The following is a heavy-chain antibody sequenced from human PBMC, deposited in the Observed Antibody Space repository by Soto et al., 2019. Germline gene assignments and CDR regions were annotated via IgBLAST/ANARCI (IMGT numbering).Heavy chain of an antibody. V-gene: IGHV4-34*01. CDR3: ARGEFLGPDDY. CDR1: GGSFSGYY. CDR2: INHSGST. J-gene: IGHJ4*02. Sequence: SETLSLTCAVYGGSFSGYYWSWIRQPPGKGLEWIGEINHSGSTNYNPSLKSRVTISVDTSKNQFSLKLSSVTAEDTAVYYCARGEFLGPDDYWGQGTLVTVSS.